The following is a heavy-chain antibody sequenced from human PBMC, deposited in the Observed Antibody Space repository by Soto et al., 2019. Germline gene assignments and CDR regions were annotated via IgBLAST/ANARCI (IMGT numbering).Heavy chain of an antibody. CDR3: VRATYFSDSSVCTRCLDY. CDR1: GFTLSDHY. CDR2: SRDKAQGYSI. J-gene: IGHJ4*02. Sequence: PGGSLRLSCAASGFTLSDHYIDWVRQAPGKGVDGVGRSRDKAQGYSITYAEFVKVRFTTSRDESKNSLYLQMSSLNTEDTAVYYCVRATYFSDSSVCTRCLDYWGQGTLVTVSS. D-gene: IGHD3-22*01. V-gene: IGHV3-72*01.